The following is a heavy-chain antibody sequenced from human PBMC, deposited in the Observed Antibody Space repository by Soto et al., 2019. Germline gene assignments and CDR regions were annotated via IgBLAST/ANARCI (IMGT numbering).Heavy chain of an antibody. CDR1: GFTFSRYS. CDR3: ARATNYRAGSYDSNALDI. V-gene: IGHV3-21*01. D-gene: IGHD3-10*01. Sequence: EVQLVESGGGLVKPGGSLRLSCAASGFTFSRYSMNWVRQAPGKGLEWVSSISSSSTYIYYAESVKGRFTISRDNAKNSLYLKMNSLRAEDTAVYYCARATNYRAGSYDSNALDIWGQGTKVTVPS. J-gene: IGHJ3*02. CDR2: ISSSSTYI.